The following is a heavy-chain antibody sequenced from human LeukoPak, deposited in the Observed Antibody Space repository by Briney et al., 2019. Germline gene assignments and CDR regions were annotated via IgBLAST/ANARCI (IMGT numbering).Heavy chain of an antibody. D-gene: IGHD6-6*01. V-gene: IGHV4-61*02. J-gene: IGHJ4*02. CDR1: GGSISSGSYY. CDR3: ARAASIAARATFDY. CDR2: IYTSGST. Sequence: SETLSLTCTVSGGSISSGSYYWSWIRQPAGKGLEWIGRIYTSGSTNYNPPLKSRVTISVDTSKNQFSLKLSSVTAADTAVYYCARAASIAARATFDYWGQGTLVTVSS.